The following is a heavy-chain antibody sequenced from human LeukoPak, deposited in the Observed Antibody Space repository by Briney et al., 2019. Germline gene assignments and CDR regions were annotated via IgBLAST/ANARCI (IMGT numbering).Heavy chain of an antibody. J-gene: IGHJ5*02. V-gene: IGHV4-34*01. D-gene: IGHD6-25*01. CDR2: TAHSGIT. Sequence: PSETLSLTCAVYGGSFTAYYWTWIRQSPGKGLEWIGETAHSGITHYNPSLESRVAISVDTSKNQFSLNLTSLTAADTAVYYCTRWSAAVPKMFDPWGQGTLVTVSS. CDR3: TRWSAAVPKMFDP. CDR1: GGSFTAYY.